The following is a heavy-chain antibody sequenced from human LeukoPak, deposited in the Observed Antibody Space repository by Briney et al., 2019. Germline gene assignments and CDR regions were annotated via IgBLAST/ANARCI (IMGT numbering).Heavy chain of an antibody. Sequence: SETLSLTCTVSGGSISSYYWSWIRQPPGKGLEWIGYIYYSGSTNYNPSLKSRVTISVDTSKNQFSLKLSSVTAADTAVYYCARHDSSGLYYFDXXXXGXLXTVSS. D-gene: IGHD6-19*01. CDR2: IYYSGST. J-gene: IGHJ4*02. CDR1: GGSISSYY. V-gene: IGHV4-59*08. CDR3: ARHDSSGLYYFDX.